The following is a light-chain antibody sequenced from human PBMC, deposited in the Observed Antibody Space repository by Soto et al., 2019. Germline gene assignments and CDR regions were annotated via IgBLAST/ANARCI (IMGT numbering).Light chain of an antibody. CDR3: SSYAGSDNAVA. CDR2: EVS. Sequence: QSALTQPPSASGSPGQSVTISCTGTSRDVGGYNFVSWYQQHPGEAPKVLIFEVSQRPSGVPDRFSGSKSGNTASLTVSGLQAEDEADYYCSSYAGSDNAVAFGGGTKVTVL. V-gene: IGLV2-8*01. CDR1: SRDVGGYNF. J-gene: IGLJ2*01.